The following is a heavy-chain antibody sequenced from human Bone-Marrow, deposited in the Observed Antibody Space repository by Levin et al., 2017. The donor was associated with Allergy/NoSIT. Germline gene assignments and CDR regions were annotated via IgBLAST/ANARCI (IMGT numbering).Heavy chain of an antibody. J-gene: IGHJ4*02. CDR2: IYFTGKT. V-gene: IGHV4-31*03. D-gene: IGHD4-17*01. CDR3: ARAPGNGDFFFDA. Sequence: SQTLSLTCTVSNASISTGGYHWSWIRHLPGKGLEWMGYIYFTGKTYYNPSLKSRFSISLATSQNQFSLKLTSATAADTAVYYCARAPGNGDFFFDAWGQGTLVTVSS. CDR1: NASISTGGYH.